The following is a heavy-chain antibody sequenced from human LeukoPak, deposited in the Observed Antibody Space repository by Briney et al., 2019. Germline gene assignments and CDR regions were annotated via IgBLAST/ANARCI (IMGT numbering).Heavy chain of an antibody. CDR3: ARDRPFPTDDAFDI. CDR2: IIPIFGTA. Sequence: ASVKVSCKASGGTFSSYAISWVRQAPGQGLEWMGGIIPIFGTANYAQKFQGRVTITADESTSTAYMELSSLRSEDTAVYYCARDRPFPTDDAFDIWGQGTMVTVSS. CDR1: GGTFSSYA. J-gene: IGHJ3*02. D-gene: IGHD6-6*01. V-gene: IGHV1-69*13.